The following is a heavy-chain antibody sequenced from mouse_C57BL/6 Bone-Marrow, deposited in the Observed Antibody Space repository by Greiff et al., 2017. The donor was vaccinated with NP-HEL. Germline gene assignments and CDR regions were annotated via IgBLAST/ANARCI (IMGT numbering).Heavy chain of an antibody. CDR1: GFSLTSYA. Sequence: QVQLQQSGPGLVAPSQSLSITCTVSGFSLTSYAISWVRQPPGKGLEWLGVIWTGGGTNYNSAFKSRLSISKDNSKSQVFLKMNSLQTDDTARYYCARITTVVAPYYYAMDYWGQGTSVTVSS. CDR2: IWTGGGT. J-gene: IGHJ4*01. D-gene: IGHD1-1*01. CDR3: ARITTVVAPYYYAMDY. V-gene: IGHV2-9-1*01.